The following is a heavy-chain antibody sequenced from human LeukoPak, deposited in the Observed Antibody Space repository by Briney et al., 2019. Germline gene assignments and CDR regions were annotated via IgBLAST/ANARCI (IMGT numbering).Heavy chain of an antibody. V-gene: IGHV3-23*01. CDR1: GFTFSNFL. CDR2: ISGSGSTT. CDR3: ARHLSGDDI. Sequence: GGCLRLSCAASGFTFSNFLMSWVRQAPGKGMEWLSGISGSGSTTYYADSVKGRFTISRDNSKNTLYLQMNSLRAEDTAVYYCARHLSGDDIWGQGTMVTVSS. D-gene: IGHD4-17*01. J-gene: IGHJ3*02.